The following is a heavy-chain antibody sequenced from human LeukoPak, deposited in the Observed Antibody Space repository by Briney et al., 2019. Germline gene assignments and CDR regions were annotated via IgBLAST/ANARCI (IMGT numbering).Heavy chain of an antibody. CDR1: GYTFTSYG. CDR3: ARDFNDFWSGYQPAYYYYYMDV. J-gene: IGHJ6*03. V-gene: IGHV1-18*01. D-gene: IGHD3-3*01. Sequence: ASVKVSCKASGYTFTSYGISWVRQVPGQGLEWMGWISAYNGNTNYAQKFQGRVTMTRDTSTSTVYMEVSSLRSEDTAVYYCARDFNDFWSGYQPAYYYYYMDVWGIGTTVTVSS. CDR2: ISAYNGNT.